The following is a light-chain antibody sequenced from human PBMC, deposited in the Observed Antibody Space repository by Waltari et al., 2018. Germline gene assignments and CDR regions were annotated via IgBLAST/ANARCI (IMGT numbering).Light chain of an antibody. V-gene: IGKV3-20*01. CDR1: QTVSSND. Sequence: EIVLTQSPGTLSLSPGERATLSCRASQTVSSNDLAWFQQKSGQAPKLLIFGASTRATGLPDRFSGSGSGTDFTLTISRLEPEDFAVYYCQQYGGSPWTFGQGSKVEIK. CDR3: QQYGGSPWT. CDR2: GAS. J-gene: IGKJ1*01.